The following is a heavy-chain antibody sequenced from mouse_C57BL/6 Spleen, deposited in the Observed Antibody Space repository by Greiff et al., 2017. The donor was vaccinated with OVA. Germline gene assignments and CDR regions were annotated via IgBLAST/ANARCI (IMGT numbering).Heavy chain of an antibody. CDR1: GYAFTNYL. CDR2: INPGSGGT. Sequence: QVQLQQSGAELVRPGPSVKVSCKASGYAFTNYLIEWVKQRPGQGLEWIGVINPGSGGTNYNEKFKGKATLTADKSSSTAYMQLSSLTSEDSAFYFCARLPYHYYYGSPEGCAYWGQGTLVTVSA. J-gene: IGHJ3*01. V-gene: IGHV1-54*01. CDR3: ARLPYHYYYGSPEGCAY. D-gene: IGHD2-1*01.